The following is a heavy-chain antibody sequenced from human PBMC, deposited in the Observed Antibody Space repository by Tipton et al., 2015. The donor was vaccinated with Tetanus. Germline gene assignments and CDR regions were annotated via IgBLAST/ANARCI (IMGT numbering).Heavy chain of an antibody. Sequence: SLRLSCAASGFSFSVYSINWVRQAPGKGLEWVSSISGTGKYIYYADSVKGRFTISRDNAKNSLSLEMNSLRADDAAVYYCARDHRPTSRGSERYYYYGLDVWGQGTTVTVSS. V-gene: IGHV3-21*06. CDR2: ISGTGKYI. CDR3: ARDHRPTSRGSERYYYYGLDV. CDR1: GFSFSVYS. D-gene: IGHD5-12*01. J-gene: IGHJ6*02.